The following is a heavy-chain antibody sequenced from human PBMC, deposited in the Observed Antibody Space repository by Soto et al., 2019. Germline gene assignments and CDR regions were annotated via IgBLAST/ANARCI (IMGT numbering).Heavy chain of an antibody. J-gene: IGHJ5*02. Sequence: SETLSLTCTVSGVSINAYYWSWIRQPPGKGLEWIGYIYYTGSTTYDPSLKSRVTISVDRSNNQFSLKLSSVTAADTAIYFCGGRTSLASVQLFVGEISNPNWFDPWSQGTLVTVSS. V-gene: IGHV4-59*08. CDR2: IYYTGST. CDR1: GVSINAYY. CDR3: GGRTSLASVQLFVGEISNPNWFDP. D-gene: IGHD3-10*01.